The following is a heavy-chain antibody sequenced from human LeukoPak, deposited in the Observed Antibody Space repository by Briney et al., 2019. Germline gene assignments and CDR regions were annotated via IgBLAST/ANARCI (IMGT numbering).Heavy chain of an antibody. CDR1: GFTLSNSS. CDR3: ARDKSGWARDH. D-gene: IGHD6-19*01. J-gene: IGHJ4*02. Sequence: PGGSLRLSCVVSGFTLSNSSMSWVRQAPGKGLEWVSSISSLCSIYAESVRGRFTISRDTAKNSLYLQMNSLRAEDSALYYCARDKSGWARDHWGQGTLVSVS. V-gene: IGHV3-69-1*01. CDR2: ISSLCSI.